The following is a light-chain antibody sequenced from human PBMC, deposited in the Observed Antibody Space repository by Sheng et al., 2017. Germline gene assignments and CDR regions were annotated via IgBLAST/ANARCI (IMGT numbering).Light chain of an antibody. J-gene: IGKJ1*01. Sequence: EIVMTQSPATLSMSPGERATLSCRASQSVKSHLAWYQQKPGQAPRLLIYGASTRATGVPARISCSGSGTEFTLTISSLQSEDFAVYYCQQYNNWPWTFGQGPRWRS. CDR2: GAS. V-gene: IGKV3-15*01. CDR3: QQYNNWPWT. CDR1: QSVKSH.